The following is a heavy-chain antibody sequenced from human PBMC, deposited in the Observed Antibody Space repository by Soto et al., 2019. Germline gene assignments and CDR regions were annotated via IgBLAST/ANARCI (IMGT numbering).Heavy chain of an antibody. D-gene: IGHD3-10*01. CDR2: INPSGGST. V-gene: IGHV1-46*01. J-gene: IGHJ4*02. Sequence: QVQLVQSGAEVKKPGASVKVSCKASGYTFTSYYMHWVRQAPGQGLEGMGIINPSGGSTSYAQKFQGRVTMTRDTSTSTVYMELSSLRSEDTAVYYCASLNMVRGVAFDYWGQGTLVTVSS. CDR1: GYTFTSYY. CDR3: ASLNMVRGVAFDY.